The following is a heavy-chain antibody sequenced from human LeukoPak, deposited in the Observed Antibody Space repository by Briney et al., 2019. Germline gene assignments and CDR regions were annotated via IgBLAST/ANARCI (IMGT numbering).Heavy chain of an antibody. Sequence: SETLSLTCTVSGGSVSSGSYYWSWIRQPPGKGLEWTGYIYYSGSTNYNPSLKSRVTISVDTSKNQFSLKLSSVTAADTAVYYCATNYYGSASFDYWGQGTLVTVSS. D-gene: IGHD3-10*01. J-gene: IGHJ4*02. V-gene: IGHV4-61*01. CDR1: GGSVSSGSYY. CDR3: ATNYYGSASFDY. CDR2: IYYSGST.